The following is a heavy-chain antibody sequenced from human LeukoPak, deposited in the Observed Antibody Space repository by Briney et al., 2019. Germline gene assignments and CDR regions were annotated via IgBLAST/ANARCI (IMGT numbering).Heavy chain of an antibody. D-gene: IGHD1-26*01. V-gene: IGHV3-30*02. CDR1: GFTFSSYG. CDR2: IHYDGSNK. CDR3: AKGYGIQWALDN. J-gene: IGHJ4*02. Sequence: GGSLRLSCAASGFTFSSYGMHWVRQAPGKGLEWAAFIHYDGSNKYYADSVKGRFTISRDNSKNTLYLQINSLRVEDTAVYYCAKGYGIQWALDNWGQGTLVTVSS.